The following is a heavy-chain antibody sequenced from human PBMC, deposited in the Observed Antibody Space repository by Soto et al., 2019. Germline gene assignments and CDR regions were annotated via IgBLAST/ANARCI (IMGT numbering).Heavy chain of an antibody. CDR1: GFTFSDHA. V-gene: IGHV3-23*01. CDR2: VRGDFVTT. J-gene: IGHJ4*02. Sequence: EVQLLESGGGLVQPGGSLRLSCATSGFTFSDHAMHWVRQAPGEGLEWVSGVRGDFVTTPYADSVKGRFTISRDNSKNTLYLQMNSLRAEDTAIYYCVKEGKMGVEGFDFRGQGTLVTVSS. D-gene: IGHD1-26*01. CDR3: VKEGKMGVEGFDF.